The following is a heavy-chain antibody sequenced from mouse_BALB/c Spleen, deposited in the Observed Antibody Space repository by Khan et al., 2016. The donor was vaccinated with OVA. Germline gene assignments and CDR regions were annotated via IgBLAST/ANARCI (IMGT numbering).Heavy chain of an antibody. CDR1: GFTFSGFG. J-gene: IGHJ2*01. CDR3: ARTGYYYLDY. D-gene: IGHD2-3*01. CDR2: ISSCSSTI. Sequence: EVELVESGGGLVQPGGSRKLSCAASGFTFSGFGMHWVRQAPEKGLEWVAYISSCSSTIYYADPVTGRFTISRATPTNTLFLQMTSRRSEETAREIGARTGYYYLDYWGQGTTLTVAS. V-gene: IGHV5-17*02.